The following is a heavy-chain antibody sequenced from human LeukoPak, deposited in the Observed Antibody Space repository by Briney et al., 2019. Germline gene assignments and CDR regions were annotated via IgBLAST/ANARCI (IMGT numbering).Heavy chain of an antibody. Sequence: ASVQVSCKASGGTFSSYAISWVRQAPGQGLEWMGGIIPIFGTANYAQKFQGRVTITADESTSTAYMELSSLRSEDTAVYYCARGRQWGYSSSWYPPGFDYWGQGTLVTVSS. J-gene: IGHJ4*02. CDR3: ARGRQWGYSSSWYPPGFDY. D-gene: IGHD6-13*01. V-gene: IGHV1-69*13. CDR1: GGTFSSYA. CDR2: IIPIFGTA.